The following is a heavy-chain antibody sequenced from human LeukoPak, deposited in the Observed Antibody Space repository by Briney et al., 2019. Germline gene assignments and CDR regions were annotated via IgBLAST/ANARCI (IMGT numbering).Heavy chain of an antibody. J-gene: IGHJ5*02. CDR3: ARGLGYCSSTSCYWGQNWFDP. CDR2: INHSGST. D-gene: IGHD2-2*01. Sequence: SETLSLTCAVYGGSFSGYYWSWIRQPPGKGLEWIGEINHSGSTNYHPSLKNRVTISVDTSKNQFSLKLSSVTAADTAVHYCARGLGYCSSTSCYWGQNWFDPWGQGTLVTVSS. V-gene: IGHV4-34*01. CDR1: GGSFSGYY.